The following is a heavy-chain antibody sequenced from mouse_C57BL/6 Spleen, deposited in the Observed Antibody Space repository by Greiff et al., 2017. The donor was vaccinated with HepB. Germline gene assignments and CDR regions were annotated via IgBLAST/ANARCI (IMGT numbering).Heavy chain of an antibody. CDR3: AGAYDGYFLDY. J-gene: IGHJ2*01. Sequence: QVQLQQPGAELVRPGSSVKLSCKASGYTFTSYWMDWVKQRPGQGLEWIGTIYPSDSETHYNQKFKDKATLTVDKSSSTAYMQLSSLTSEDSAVYYCAGAYDGYFLDYWGQGTTLTVSS. D-gene: IGHD2-3*01. CDR1: GYTFTSYW. V-gene: IGHV1-61*01. CDR2: IYPSDSET.